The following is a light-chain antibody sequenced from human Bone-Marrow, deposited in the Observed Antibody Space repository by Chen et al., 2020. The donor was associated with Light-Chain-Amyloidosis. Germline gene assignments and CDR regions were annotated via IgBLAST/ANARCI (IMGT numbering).Light chain of an antibody. CDR2: DVS. J-gene: IGLJ3*02. V-gene: IGLV2-14*03. CDR1: SSDVGGYIF. Sequence: QSALTHPASVSGSPGQSITIPCSGTSSDVGGYIFVSWYQQHPGEAPKLIIYDVSKRPARVSNRFSASKSGNTAFLTISGLQAEDEADYYCSSYTRSSTWVFGGGTKVTVL. CDR3: SSYTRSSTWV.